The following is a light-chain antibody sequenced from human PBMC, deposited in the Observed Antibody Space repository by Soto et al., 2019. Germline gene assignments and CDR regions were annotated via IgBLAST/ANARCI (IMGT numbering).Light chain of an antibody. Sequence: EIVITQSPSTLSLSPLERSTLSCRASQSVSSRLAWYQQKPGQAPRLLISGASSRATGIPDRFSGSGSGTDFTLTISRLEPEDFALYYCQHYVERSPITFGQGTRLEI. V-gene: IGKV3-20*01. CDR2: GAS. CDR1: QSVSSR. J-gene: IGKJ5*01. CDR3: QHYVERSPIT.